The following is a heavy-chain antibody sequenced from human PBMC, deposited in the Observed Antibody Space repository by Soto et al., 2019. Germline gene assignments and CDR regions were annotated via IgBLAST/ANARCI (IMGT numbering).Heavy chain of an antibody. J-gene: IGHJ4*02. Sequence: PGGSLRLSCAASGFTFSNFAMTWVRQPPGKGLEWVSATSGGGESTYYADSVKGRFTISRDNSKNTLFLQVTNLRAEDTAVYYCAKYYYDSSGSKAFDYWGQGTLVTVSS. D-gene: IGHD3-22*01. CDR2: TSGGGEST. CDR3: AKYYYDSSGSKAFDY. V-gene: IGHV3-23*01. CDR1: GFTFSNFA.